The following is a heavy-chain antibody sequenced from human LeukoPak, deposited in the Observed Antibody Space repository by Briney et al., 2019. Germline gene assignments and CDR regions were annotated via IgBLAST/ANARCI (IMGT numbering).Heavy chain of an antibody. CDR3: ARLTREGWLRFALDY. J-gene: IGHJ4*02. Sequence: SETLSLTCTVSGGSISSYYWSWIRQPPGKGLEWIGYIYYSGSTNYNPSLKSRVTISVDTSKNQFSLKLSSVTAADTTVYYCARLTREGWLRFALDYWGQGTLVTVSS. CDR2: IYYSGST. D-gene: IGHD5-12*01. CDR1: GGSISSYY. V-gene: IGHV4-59*01.